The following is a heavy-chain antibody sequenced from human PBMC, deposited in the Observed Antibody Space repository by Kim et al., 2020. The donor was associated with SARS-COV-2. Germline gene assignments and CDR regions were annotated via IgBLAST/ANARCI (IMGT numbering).Heavy chain of an antibody. CDR1: GFTFSSYA. V-gene: IGHV3-30-3*01. Sequence: GGSLRLSCAASGFTFSSYAMHWVRQAPGKGLEWVAVISYDGSNKYYADSVKGRFTISRDNSKNTLYLQMNSLRAEDTAVYYCARVGCSSTSCYMRVNYYGLDVWGQGTTVTVSS. CDR2: ISYDGSNK. J-gene: IGHJ6*02. D-gene: IGHD2-2*02. CDR3: ARVGCSSTSCYMRVNYYGLDV.